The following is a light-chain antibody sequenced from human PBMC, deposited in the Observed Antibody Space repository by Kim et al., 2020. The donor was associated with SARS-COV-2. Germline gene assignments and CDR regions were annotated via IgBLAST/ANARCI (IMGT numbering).Light chain of an antibody. V-gene: IGLV2-14*03. Sequence: GRSSAISCTGTISNISSYNYVSWHQQPPGKAPKLMIYDVNKRPSGISSRFSGSKSGSTASLTISGLQSEDEADYYCSSFTTRSTLVFGGGTQLTVL. CDR3: SSFTTRSTLV. CDR2: DVN. J-gene: IGLJ3*02. CDR1: ISNISSYNY.